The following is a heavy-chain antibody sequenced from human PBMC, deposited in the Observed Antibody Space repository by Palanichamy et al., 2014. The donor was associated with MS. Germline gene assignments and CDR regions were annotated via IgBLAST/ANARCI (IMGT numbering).Heavy chain of an antibody. J-gene: IGHJ4*02. CDR3: ARGYSSTWYDAIDY. CDR2: IYYSGST. Sequence: QLQLQESGPGLVKPSETLSLTCTVSGGSISSSSYYWGWIRQPPRKGLEWIGSIYYSGSTYYNPSLKSRVTISVDTSKNQFSLNLNSVTAADTAVYYCARGYSSTWYDAIDYWGQGTLVTVSS. CDR1: GGSISSSSYY. D-gene: IGHD6-13*01. V-gene: IGHV4-39*01.